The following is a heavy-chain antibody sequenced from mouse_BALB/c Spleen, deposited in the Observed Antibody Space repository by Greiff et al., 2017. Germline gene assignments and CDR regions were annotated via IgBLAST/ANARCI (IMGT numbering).Heavy chain of an antibody. CDR3: ARVTTVVAYYAMDY. V-gene: IGHV4-1*02. J-gene: IGHJ4*01. CDR1: GFDFSRYW. D-gene: IGHD1-1*01. Sequence: EVQLVESGGGLVQPGGSLKLSCAASGFDFSRYWMSWVRQAPGKGLELIGEINTDSSTINYTPSLKDKFIISRDNAKNTLYLQLSKVRSEDTALYYCARVTTVVAYYAMDYWGQGTSVTVSS. CDR2: INTDSSTI.